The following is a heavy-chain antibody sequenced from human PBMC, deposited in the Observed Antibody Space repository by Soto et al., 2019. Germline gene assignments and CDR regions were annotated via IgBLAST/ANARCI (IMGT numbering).Heavy chain of an antibody. V-gene: IGHV1-2*02. CDR2: VNPNSGGT. CDR3: ARDYGDAFDI. J-gene: IGHJ3*02. CDR1: GYTFTGYY. D-gene: IGHD4-17*01. Sequence: ASVKVSCKASGYTFTGYYMHWVRQAPGQGLEWMGWVNPNSGGTNYAQEFRGRVTLTRDTSISTAYMELSRLRSDDTALYYCARDYGDAFDIWGQGTMVIV.